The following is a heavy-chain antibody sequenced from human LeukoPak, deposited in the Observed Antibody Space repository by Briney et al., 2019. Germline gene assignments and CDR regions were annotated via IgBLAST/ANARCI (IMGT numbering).Heavy chain of an antibody. D-gene: IGHD3-10*01. J-gene: IGHJ4*02. CDR2: INHSGST. V-gene: IGHV4-34*01. Sequence: GSLRLSCAASGFTFSSYSMNWIRQPPGKGLEWIGEINHSGSTNYNPSLKSRVTISVDTSKNQFSLKLSSVTAADTAVYYCARDWGVTLLDYWGQGTLVTVSS. CDR1: GFTFSSYS. CDR3: ARDWGVTLLDY.